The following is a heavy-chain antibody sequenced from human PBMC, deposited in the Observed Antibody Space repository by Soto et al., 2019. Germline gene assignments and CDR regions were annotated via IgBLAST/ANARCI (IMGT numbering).Heavy chain of an antibody. CDR1: GASVTTYY. D-gene: IGHD4-17*01. V-gene: IGHV4-59*02. CDR3: ARGHGLYAFDI. Sequence: QVHLQESGPGLVKPSETLSLTCDVSGASVTTYYWTWIRQPPGKGLEWIGYIYDSGSPNYNPSLKSRVTISVDTSKEHFSLKLSSVTAADMAVDSCARGHGLYAFDIWGQGTMVTVSS. CDR2: IYDSGSP. J-gene: IGHJ3*02.